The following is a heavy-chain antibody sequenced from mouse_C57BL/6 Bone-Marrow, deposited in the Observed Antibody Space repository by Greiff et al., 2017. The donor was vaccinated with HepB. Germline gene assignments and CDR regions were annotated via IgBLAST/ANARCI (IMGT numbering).Heavy chain of an antibody. CDR2: IYPGSGST. D-gene: IGHD2-1*01. CDR1: GYTFTSYW. CDR3: ARDYGNYWYFDV. Sequence: QVQLQQPGAELVKPGASVKMSCKASGYTFTSYWITWVKQRPGQGLEWIGDIYPGSGSTNYNEKFKRKATLTVDTSSSTAYMQLSSLTSEDSAVYYCARDYGNYWYFDVWGTGTTVTVSS. V-gene: IGHV1-55*01. J-gene: IGHJ1*03.